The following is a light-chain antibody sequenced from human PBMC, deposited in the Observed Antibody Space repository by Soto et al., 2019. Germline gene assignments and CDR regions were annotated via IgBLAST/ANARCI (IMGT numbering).Light chain of an antibody. CDR1: SSNIGAGYD. CDR2: LNN. J-gene: IGLJ3*02. CDR3: QSYDSSLSAWV. V-gene: IGLV1-40*01. Sequence: QSVPTQPPSVSGAPGQRVTISCTGSSSNIGAGYDVHWYQQIPGTAPKLLIYLNNNRPSGVPDRLSGSKSGTSASLAITGLQAEDEADYYCQSYDSSLSAWVFGGGTKLTVL.